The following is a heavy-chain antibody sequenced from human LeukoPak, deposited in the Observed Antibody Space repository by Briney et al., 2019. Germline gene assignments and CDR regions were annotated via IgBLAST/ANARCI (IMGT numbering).Heavy chain of an antibody. J-gene: IGHJ6*03. CDR2: IYYSGST. D-gene: IGHD5-18*01. Sequence: SETLSLTCTVSGGSISSSSYYWGWIRQPPGKGLEWIGRIYYSGSTYYNPSLKSRVTISVDTSKNQFSLKLSSVTAADTAVYYCARDSYGTNYYYYYYMDVWGKGTTVTVSS. CDR1: GGSISSSSYY. V-gene: IGHV4-39*07. CDR3: ARDSYGTNYYYYYYMDV.